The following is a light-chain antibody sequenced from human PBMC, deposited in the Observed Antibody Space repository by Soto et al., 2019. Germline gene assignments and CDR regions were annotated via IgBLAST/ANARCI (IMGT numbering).Light chain of an antibody. CDR1: SRDVGASDY. Sequence: QSALTQPPSACGSPGQSVAISCTGTSRDVGASDYVSWYQQHSGKAPKLLLYEVNKRPSGVPDRFSGSKSGNTASLTVSALQADDEADYYCLSHSGSSNVLGTGTKLTVL. V-gene: IGLV2-8*01. J-gene: IGLJ1*01. CDR3: LSHSGSSNV. CDR2: EVN.